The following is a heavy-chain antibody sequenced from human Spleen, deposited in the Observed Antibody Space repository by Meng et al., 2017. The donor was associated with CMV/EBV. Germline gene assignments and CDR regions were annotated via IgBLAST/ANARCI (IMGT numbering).Heavy chain of an antibody. CDR2: IYYVGSI. CDR1: SRTSF. V-gene: IGHV4-39*01. Sequence: SRTSFWGCIREPLGQGLEWIETIYYVGSISYNVSLKSRVTISVDTSKNQFSLKLSSVTAADAAVYYCARADYDFLSGYAFHYFDYWGQGTLVTVSS. J-gene: IGHJ4*02. CDR3: ARADYDFLSGYAFHYFDY. D-gene: IGHD3-3*01.